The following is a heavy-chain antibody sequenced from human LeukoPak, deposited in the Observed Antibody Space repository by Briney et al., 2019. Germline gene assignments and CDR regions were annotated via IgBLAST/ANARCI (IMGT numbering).Heavy chain of an antibody. CDR3: ARRYCSGGSCYSGGNWFDP. V-gene: IGHV4-39*07. CDR1: GGSISSSSYY. D-gene: IGHD2-15*01. Sequence: SETLSLTCTVSGGSISSSSYYWGWIRQPPGKGLEWIGSIFYSGTTYYNPSLKSRVTISVDTSKNQFSLKLSSVTAADTAVYYCARRYCSGGSCYSGGNWFDPWGQGTLVTVSS. CDR2: IFYSGTT. J-gene: IGHJ5*02.